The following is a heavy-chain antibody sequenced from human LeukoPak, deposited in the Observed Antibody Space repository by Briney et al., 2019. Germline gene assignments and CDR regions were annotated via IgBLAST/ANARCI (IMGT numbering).Heavy chain of an antibody. V-gene: IGHV4-38-2*01. D-gene: IGHD3-10*01. CDR2: VYLTGSA. CDR3: AASGSGTYRTFDY. Sequence: SETLSLTCAVSGYSISSEYFWGWIRQFPGKGLEWIASVYLTGSAYYSPSLKSRIIISVDTSKNQFSLKLTSATAADTAVYYCAASGSGTYRTFDYWGQGTLVTVSS. CDR1: GYSISSEYF. J-gene: IGHJ4*02.